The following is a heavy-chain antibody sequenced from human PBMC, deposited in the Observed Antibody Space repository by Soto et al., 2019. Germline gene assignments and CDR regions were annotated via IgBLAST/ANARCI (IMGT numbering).Heavy chain of an antibody. CDR3: TTVRGYDILTGYPAYAFDI. J-gene: IGHJ3*02. Sequence: GGSQRVSCAAAWLTFSNPGVSRVRQAPGKGLEGVGRIKSKTDGGTTDYAAPVKGRFTISSDDSKNTLYLQMNSLKTEDTAVYYCTTVRGYDILTGYPAYAFDIWGQGTMVTVSS. CDR1: WLTFSNPG. V-gene: IGHV3-15*01. D-gene: IGHD3-9*01. CDR2: IKSKTDGGTT.